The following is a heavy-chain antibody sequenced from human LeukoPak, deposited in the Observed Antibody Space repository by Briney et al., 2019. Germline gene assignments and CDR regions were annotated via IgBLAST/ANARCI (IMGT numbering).Heavy chain of an antibody. J-gene: IGHJ4*02. Sequence: GSVKVSCKASGYTFTGYYMHWVRQAPGQGLEWMGWINPNSGDTDYAQKFQDRVTMTRDTTISTAYMELSRLTSDDTAVYFCARDIQYWGQGTLVTVSS. D-gene: IGHD2-21*01. V-gene: IGHV1-2*02. CDR1: GYTFTGYY. CDR2: INPNSGDT. CDR3: ARDIQY.